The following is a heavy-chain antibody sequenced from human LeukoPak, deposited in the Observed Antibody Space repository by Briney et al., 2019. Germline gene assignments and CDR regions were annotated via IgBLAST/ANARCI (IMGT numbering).Heavy chain of an antibody. CDR2: ISGSGGST. V-gene: IGHV3-23*01. J-gene: IGHJ5*02. CDR1: GFTFSSYA. CDR3: AKESDPTPNPTNWFDP. Sequence: PGGALILSCSASGFTFSSYAMSWFRQAPGKGLEGVSAISGSGGSTYYADSVKGRFTISRDNSKNTLYLQMNSLRAEDTAVYYCAKESDPTPNPTNWFDPWGQGTLVTVSS.